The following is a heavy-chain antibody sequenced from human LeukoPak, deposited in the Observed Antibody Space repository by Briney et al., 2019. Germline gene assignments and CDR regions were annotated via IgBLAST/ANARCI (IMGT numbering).Heavy chain of an antibody. CDR1: GDSISSGGYY. J-gene: IGHJ4*02. CDR2: IYYSGST. Sequence: SETLSLTCTVSGDSISSGGYYWSWIRQHPGKGLEWIGYIYYSGSTYYNPSLKSRVTISVDTSKNQFSLKLSSVTAADTAVYYCARDRAEYYYDSSGYYLEYYFDYWGQGTLVTVSS. CDR3: ARDRAEYYYDSSGYYLEYYFDY. V-gene: IGHV4-31*03. D-gene: IGHD3-22*01.